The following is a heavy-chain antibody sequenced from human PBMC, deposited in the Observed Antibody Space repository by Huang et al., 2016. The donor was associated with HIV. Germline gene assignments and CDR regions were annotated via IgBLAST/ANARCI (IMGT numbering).Heavy chain of an antibody. D-gene: IGHD3-22*01. V-gene: IGHV1-18*01. CDR2: ISAFKGDT. CDR1: GYSFTDDG. CDR3: ARDPKYHRIGYYRQRRGIDV. J-gene: IGHJ3*01. Sequence: QAKLMQSGPEVKKPGASVKVSCKTSGYSFTDDGSTCVRQAPGQGPEWVGWISAFKGDTEIAQRLQGRVTLTTDTSTSMAYMELRSLRFDDTAVYFCARDPKYHRIGYYRQRRGIDVWGQGTMVSVSS.